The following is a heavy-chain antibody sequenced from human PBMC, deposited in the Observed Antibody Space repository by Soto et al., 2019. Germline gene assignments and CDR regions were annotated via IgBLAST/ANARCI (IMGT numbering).Heavy chain of an antibody. D-gene: IGHD2-8*01. J-gene: IGHJ6*02. CDR3: ARGKVVGMVYYYYYGMDV. CDR2: INHSGST. V-gene: IGHV4-34*01. Sequence: LSLTCAVYGGSFSGYYWSWIRQPPGKGLEWIGEINHSGSTNYNPSLKSRVTISVDTSKNQFSLKLSSVTAADTAVYYCARGKVVGMVYYYYYGMDVWGQGTTVTVSS. CDR1: GGSFSGYY.